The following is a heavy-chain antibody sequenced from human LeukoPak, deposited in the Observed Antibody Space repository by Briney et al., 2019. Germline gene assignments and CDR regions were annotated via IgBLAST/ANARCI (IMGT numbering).Heavy chain of an antibody. D-gene: IGHD3-10*01. CDR3: ARAPPITSYYDY. J-gene: IGHJ4*02. V-gene: IGHV3-64*01. Sequence: GASVKVSCKASGYTFTGYYMHWVRQAPGKGLEYVSAISSNGGSTYYANSVKGRFTISRDNSKNTLYLQMGSLRAEDMAVYYCARAPPITSYYDYWGQGTLVTVSS. CDR2: ISSNGGST. CDR1: GYTFTGYY.